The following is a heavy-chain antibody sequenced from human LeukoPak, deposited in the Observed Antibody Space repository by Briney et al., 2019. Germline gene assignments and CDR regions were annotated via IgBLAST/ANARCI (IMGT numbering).Heavy chain of an antibody. CDR1: GFTFSSYG. CDR2: ISYDGSNK. D-gene: IGHD1-26*01. J-gene: IGHJ6*03. V-gene: IGHV3-30*18. Sequence: PGRSLRLSCAASGFTFSSYGMHWVRQAPGKGLEWVAVISYDGSNKYYPDSVKGRFTISRDNSKNTLYLQMNSLRAEDTAVYYCAKDDGGSYYIYYYYMDVWGKGTTVTISS. CDR3: AKDDGGSYYIYYYYMDV.